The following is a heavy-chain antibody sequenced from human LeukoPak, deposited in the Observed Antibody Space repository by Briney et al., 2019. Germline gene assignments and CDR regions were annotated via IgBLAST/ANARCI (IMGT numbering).Heavy chain of an antibody. CDR3: ARDRFDDSSGYYYHYYYYMDV. J-gene: IGHJ6*03. CDR1: GGSIISSSYY. D-gene: IGHD3-22*01. V-gene: IGHV4-39*07. CDR2: IYYSGST. Sequence: SETLSLTCTVSGGSIISSSYYWDWIRQPPGKGLEWIGSIYYSGSTYYNPSLKSRVTISVDTSKSQFSLKVSSVTAADTAVYYCARDRFDDSSGYYYHYYYYMDVWGKGTTVTVSS.